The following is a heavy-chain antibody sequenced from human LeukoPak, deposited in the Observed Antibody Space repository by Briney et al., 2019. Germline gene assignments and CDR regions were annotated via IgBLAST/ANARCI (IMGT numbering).Heavy chain of an antibody. CDR3: ARGPHFLSGGWYENPAEYFQH. Sequence: GASVKVSCKASGYTFTGYYRHWVRQAPGQGLEWMGWINPNSGGTNYAQKFQGRVTMTRDTSISTAYMELSRLRSDDTAVYYCARGPHFLSGGWYENPAEYFQHWGQGTLVTVSS. D-gene: IGHD6-19*01. J-gene: IGHJ1*01. CDR1: GYTFTGYY. V-gene: IGHV1-2*02. CDR2: INPNSGGT.